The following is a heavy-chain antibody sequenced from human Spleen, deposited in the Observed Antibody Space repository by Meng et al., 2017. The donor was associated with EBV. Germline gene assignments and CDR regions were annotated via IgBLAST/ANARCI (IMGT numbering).Heavy chain of an antibody. J-gene: IGHJ3*02. CDR2: IYWDDDK. V-gene: IGHV2-5*02. CDR3: AHRRRTSRANDAFDI. D-gene: IGHD2-2*01. CDR1: GFSLSASGVG. Sequence: QTTLKESRPTLMQPPQTLSPTCTLSGFSLSASGVGVGWIRQPPGKALEWLALIYWDDDKRYSPSLKSRLTITKDTSRNQVVLTMAKMDPVDTATYYCAHRRRTSRANDAFDIWGQGTMVTVSS.